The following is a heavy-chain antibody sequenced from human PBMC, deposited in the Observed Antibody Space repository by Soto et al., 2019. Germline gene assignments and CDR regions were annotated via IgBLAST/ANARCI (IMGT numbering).Heavy chain of an antibody. CDR1: GYNFDTYW. V-gene: IGHV5-10-1*01. CDR3: ARRIAAESGYYYYAFDV. D-gene: IGHD6-13*01. J-gene: IGHJ6*02. CDR2: IDPIDSKT. Sequence: GESLKISCKGSGYNFDTYWINWVRQTPGKGLEWMGRIDPIDSKTKYSPSLEGHITISVDKSISTTYLQWSSLKASDTAIYYCARRIAAESGYYYYAFDVWGQGTAVTVSS.